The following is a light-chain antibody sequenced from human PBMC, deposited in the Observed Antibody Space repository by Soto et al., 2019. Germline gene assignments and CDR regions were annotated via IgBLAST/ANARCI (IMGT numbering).Light chain of an antibody. Sequence: EIVLTQSPGTLSLSPGERATLSCRASQSLSSTYLAWYQQKPGQAPRLLIYGASNRATGIPARFSGSGSGTDFTLTISRLEPEDFAVYYCQQYGSSGTFGQGTKVDIK. CDR2: GAS. J-gene: IGKJ1*01. V-gene: IGKV3-20*01. CDR1: QSLSSTY. CDR3: QQYGSSGT.